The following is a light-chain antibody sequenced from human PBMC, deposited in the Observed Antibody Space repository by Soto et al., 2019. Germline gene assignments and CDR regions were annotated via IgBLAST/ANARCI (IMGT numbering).Light chain of an antibody. J-gene: IGLJ2*01. V-gene: IGLV2-23*01. CDR2: EGS. CDR3: CSYAGSSTDVV. Sequence: QSVLTQPASVSGSPGQSITISCTGTSSDVGSYTLVSWYQQHPGKAPKLMIYEGSKRPSGVSNRFSGSKSGNTASLTISGLHAEDEADYYCCSYAGSSTDVVFGGGTKVTVL. CDR1: SSDVGSYTL.